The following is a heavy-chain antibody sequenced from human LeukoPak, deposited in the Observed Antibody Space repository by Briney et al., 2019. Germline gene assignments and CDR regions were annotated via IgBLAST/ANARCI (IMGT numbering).Heavy chain of an antibody. CDR2: ISSSSSTI. CDR3: ARVDLPYYYDSSGYFDY. CDR1: GFTFSSYS. Sequence: GGSLRLSCAASGFTFSSYSMNWVRQAPGKGLEWVSYISSSSSTIYYADSVKGRFTISRDNAKNSLYLQMNSLRAEDTAVYYCARVDLPYYYDSSGYFDYWGQGTLVTVSS. D-gene: IGHD3-22*01. J-gene: IGHJ4*02. V-gene: IGHV3-48*04.